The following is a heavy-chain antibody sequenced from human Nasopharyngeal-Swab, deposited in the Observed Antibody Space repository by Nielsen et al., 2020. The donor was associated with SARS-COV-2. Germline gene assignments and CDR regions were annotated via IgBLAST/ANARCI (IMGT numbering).Heavy chain of an antibody. D-gene: IGHD3-22*01. CDR3: ARDPGFGYYYDSSGYYDY. V-gene: IGHV3-7*01. CDR2: IKQDGSEK. CDR1: GFTFSSYW. Sequence: GESLKISCAASGFTFSSYWMSWVRQAPGKGLEWVASIKQDGSEKYYVDSVKGRFTISRDNAKNSLYLQMNSLRAEDTAVYYCARDPGFGYYYDSSGYYDYWGQGTLVTVSS. J-gene: IGHJ4*02.